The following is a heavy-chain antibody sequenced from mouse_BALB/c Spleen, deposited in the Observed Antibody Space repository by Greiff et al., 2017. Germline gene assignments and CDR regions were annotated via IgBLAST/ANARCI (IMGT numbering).Heavy chain of an antibody. V-gene: IGHV1S81*02. Sequence: QVQLQQSGAELVKPGASVKLSCKASGYTFTSYYMYWVKQRPGQGLEWIGWINPSNGGTNFNEKFKSKATLTVDKSSSTAYMQRSSLTSEDSAVYYCALLTAKDYWGQGTTLTVSS. CDR3: ALLTAKDY. CDR1: GYTFTSYY. D-gene: IGHD1-2*01. J-gene: IGHJ2*01. CDR2: INPSNGGT.